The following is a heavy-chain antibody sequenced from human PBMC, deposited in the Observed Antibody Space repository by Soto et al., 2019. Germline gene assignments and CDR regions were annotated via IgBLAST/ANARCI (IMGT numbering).Heavy chain of an antibody. CDR1: GGSISSSRSY. V-gene: IGHV4-39*01. Sequence: QLQLQESGPGLVKPSETLSLTCNVSGGSISSSRSYWAWFRQPPGKELAWIAHIFYAGPTYYNPSLNTRVTAALDTSKPQSPLGLDALTAADTAGYYCARQAAAPGIDLWFDPWGQGTLVTVSS. CDR2: IFYAGPT. CDR3: ARQAAAPGIDLWFDP. J-gene: IGHJ5*02. D-gene: IGHD6-13*01.